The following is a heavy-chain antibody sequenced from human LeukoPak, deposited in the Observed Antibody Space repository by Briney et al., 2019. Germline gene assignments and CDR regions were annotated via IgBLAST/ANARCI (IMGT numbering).Heavy chain of an antibody. D-gene: IGHD3-10*01. CDR1: GFTFNSYS. CDR3: AKGSYYLDYFDY. Sequence: GGSLRLSCAASGFTFNSYSMNWVRQAPGKGLEWVSAISGSGGSTYYADSVKGRFTISRDNSKNTLYLQMNSLRAEDTAVYYCAKGSYYLDYFDYWGQGTLVTVSS. J-gene: IGHJ4*02. CDR2: ISGSGGST. V-gene: IGHV3-23*01.